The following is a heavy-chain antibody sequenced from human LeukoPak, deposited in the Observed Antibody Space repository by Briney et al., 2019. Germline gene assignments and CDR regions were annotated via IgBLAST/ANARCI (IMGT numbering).Heavy chain of an antibody. CDR1: GGSIRSYY. J-gene: IGHJ5*02. CDR2: MHHSGST. D-gene: IGHD6-19*01. CDR3: ARHAAVEGSSGWSPLWWFDP. Sequence: SETLTLTCTVSGGSIRSYYWSWIRQPPGKGLEWIGYMHHSGSTKHNPYLKSRVTISVDTSKSQFSLKLSSVTAADTAVYYCARHAAVEGSSGWSPLWWFDPWGQGTLVTVSS. V-gene: IGHV4-59*08.